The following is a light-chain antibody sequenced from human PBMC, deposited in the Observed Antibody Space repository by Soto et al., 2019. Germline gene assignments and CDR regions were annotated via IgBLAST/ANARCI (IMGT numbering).Light chain of an antibody. J-gene: IGLJ2*01. CDR1: SSDVGVYNY. V-gene: IGLV2-8*01. CDR3: SSFAGNNNLV. CDR2: EVS. Sequence: QSALTQPPSASGSPGQSVTISCTGTSSDVGVYNYVSWYQQHPGKAPKLMIYEVSKRPSGVPDRFSGSKSGNTASLTVSGLQAEDEADYYCSSFAGNNNLVFGGGTKLTLL.